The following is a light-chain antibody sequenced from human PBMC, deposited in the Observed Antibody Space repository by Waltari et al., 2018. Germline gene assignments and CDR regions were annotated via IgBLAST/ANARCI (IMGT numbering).Light chain of an antibody. Sequence: EIQLTQSPSSLSASVGDRVTITCRSSQSITSYLNWYQQKPGKAPKLLIYNASKLQSGVPSRFSGSGSGTDFTLTISSLQPEDFATYYCQQSFRTPWTFGLGTKVEIK. CDR3: QQSFRTPWT. J-gene: IGKJ1*01. V-gene: IGKV1-39*01. CDR2: NAS. CDR1: QSITSY.